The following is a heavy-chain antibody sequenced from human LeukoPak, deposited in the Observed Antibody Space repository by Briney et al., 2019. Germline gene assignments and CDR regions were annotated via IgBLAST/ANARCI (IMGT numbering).Heavy chain of an antibody. Sequence: GGSLRLSCAASGFTFSSYGMSWVRQAPGKGLEWVSAISDSGGSTYYADSVKGRFTISRDNSKNTLYLQMNSLRAEDTAVYYCAKEIIYDSSGYRFDAFDIWGQGTMVTVSS. J-gene: IGHJ3*02. D-gene: IGHD3-22*01. V-gene: IGHV3-23*01. CDR1: GFTFSSYG. CDR2: ISDSGGST. CDR3: AKEIIYDSSGYRFDAFDI.